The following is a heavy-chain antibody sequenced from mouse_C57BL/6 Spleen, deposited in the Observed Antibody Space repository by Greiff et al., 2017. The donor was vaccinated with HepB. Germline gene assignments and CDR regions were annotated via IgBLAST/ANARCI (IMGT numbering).Heavy chain of an antibody. CDR1: GYAFSSSW. D-gene: IGHD1-1*01. Sequence: VQLKESGPELVKPGASVKISCKASGYAFSSSWMNWVKQRPGKGLEWIGRIYPGDGDTNYNGKFKGKATLTADKSSSTAYMQLSSLTSEDSAVYFCARGNYGSSYDFDYWGQGTTLTVSS. CDR2: IYPGDGDT. V-gene: IGHV1-82*01. J-gene: IGHJ2*01. CDR3: ARGNYGSSYDFDY.